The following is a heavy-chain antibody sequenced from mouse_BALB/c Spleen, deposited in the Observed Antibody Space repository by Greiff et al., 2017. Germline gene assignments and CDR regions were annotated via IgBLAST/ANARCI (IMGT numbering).Heavy chain of an antibody. Sequence: VHLVESGPGLVAPSQSLSITCTVSGFSLTSYGVHWVRQPPGKGLEWLGVIWAGGSTNYNSALMSRLSISKDNSKSQVFLKMNSLQTDDTAMYYCARDPRLRRGYYFDYWGQGTTLTVSS. CDR1: GFSLTSYG. V-gene: IGHV2-9*02. CDR2: IWAGGST. D-gene: IGHD2-2*01. J-gene: IGHJ2*01. CDR3: ARDPRLRRGYYFDY.